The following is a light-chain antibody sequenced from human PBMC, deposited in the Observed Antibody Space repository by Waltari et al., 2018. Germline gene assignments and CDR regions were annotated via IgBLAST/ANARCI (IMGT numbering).Light chain of an antibody. J-gene: IGLJ2*01. V-gene: IGLV1-44*01. CDR2: GNN. CDR1: GSNIGTNT. CDR3: SSWDDSLSGLV. Sequence: QSVLTQPPSASATAGQRVTISCSGSGSNIGTNTVNWYQQVPGTAPKLVIYGNNQRPPGVPDRISGSKSGTSGSLAISGLRSEDEADYYCSSWDDSLSGLVFGGGTRLTVL.